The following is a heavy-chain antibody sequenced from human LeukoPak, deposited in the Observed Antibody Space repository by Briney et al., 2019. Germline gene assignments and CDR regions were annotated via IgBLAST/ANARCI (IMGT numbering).Heavy chain of an antibody. CDR3: ARDPSSSGYYYNDY. J-gene: IGHJ4*02. CDR2: ISYDGSNK. CDR1: GFTFSSYA. V-gene: IGHV3-30-3*01. Sequence: GGSLRLSCAASGFTFSSYAMHWVRQAPGKGLEWVAVISYDGSNKYYAGSVKGRFTISRDNSKNTLYLQMNSLRAEDTAVYYCARDPSSSGYYYNDYWGQGTLVTVSS. D-gene: IGHD3-22*01.